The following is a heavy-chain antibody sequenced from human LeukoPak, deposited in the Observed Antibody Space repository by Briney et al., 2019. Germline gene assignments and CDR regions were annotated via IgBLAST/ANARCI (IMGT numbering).Heavy chain of an antibody. CDR1: PDTFTRYG. CDR3: ATSTATSGSSLY. CDR2: IRAYNGDT. V-gene: IGHV1-18*01. J-gene: IGHJ4*02. D-gene: IGHD6-19*01. Sequence: ASVKVSCKASPDTFTRYGITWVRQAPGQGVGRMGWIRAYNGDTNNAQKFQGRVTMTAERSTNTAYMELRGLTFDDTAVFYCATSTATSGSSLYWGQGTLVNVAS.